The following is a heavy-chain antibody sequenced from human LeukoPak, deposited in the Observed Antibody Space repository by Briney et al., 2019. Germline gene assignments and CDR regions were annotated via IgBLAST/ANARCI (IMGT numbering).Heavy chain of an antibody. V-gene: IGHV3-23*01. CDR3: AKFRYDSSGYFDY. CDR1: GFTFSSYA. D-gene: IGHD3-22*01. CDR2: ISGSGGST. J-gene: IGHJ4*02. Sequence: PGGSLRLSCAASGFTFSSYAMSWVRQAPGRGLEWVSAISGSGGSTYYADSVKGRFTISRDNSKNTLYLQMNSLRAEDTAVYYCAKFRYDSSGYFDYWGQGTLVTVSS.